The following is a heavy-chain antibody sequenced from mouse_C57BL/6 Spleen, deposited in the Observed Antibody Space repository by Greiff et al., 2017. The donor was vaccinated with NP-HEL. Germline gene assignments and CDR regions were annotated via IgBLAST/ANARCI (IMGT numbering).Heavy chain of an antibody. D-gene: IGHD1-1*01. J-gene: IGHJ3*01. CDR3: GGGYGSSYWLAY. V-gene: IGHV14-3*01. CDR1: GFHIKNTY. CDR2: IDPANGNT. Sequence: EVQLQQSVAELVRPGASVKLSCTASGFHIKNTYMHWVKQRPEQGLEWIGRIDPANGNTKYAPKFQGKATITADTSSNTAYLQLSSLTSEDTAIYYCGGGYGSSYWLAYWGQGTLVTVSA.